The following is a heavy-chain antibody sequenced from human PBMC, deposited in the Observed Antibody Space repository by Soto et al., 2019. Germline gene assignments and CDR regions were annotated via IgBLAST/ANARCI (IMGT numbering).Heavy chain of an antibody. V-gene: IGHV4-39*01. Sequence: PSETLSLTCTVSGGSISSSSYYWAWIRQPPGKGLEWIGSIYYSSYIYYADSVKGRFTISRDNAKNSLYLQMNSLRAEDTAVYYCATDRYCSSTSCSGSNYWGQGTLVTVSS. D-gene: IGHD2-2*01. J-gene: IGHJ4*02. CDR2: IYYSSYI. CDR1: GGSISSSSYY. CDR3: ATDRYCSSTSCSGSNY.